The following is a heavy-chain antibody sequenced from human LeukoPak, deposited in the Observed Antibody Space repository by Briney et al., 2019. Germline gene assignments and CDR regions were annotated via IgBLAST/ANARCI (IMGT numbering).Heavy chain of an antibody. V-gene: IGHV1-69*13. CDR3: ARDQSYFLAASDAFDI. J-gene: IGHJ3*02. Sequence: SVKVSCKASGGTFSSYAISWVRQAPGQGLEWMGRIIPIFGTANYAQKFQGRVTITADESTSTAYMELSSLRSEDTAVYYCARDQSYFLAASDAFDIWGQGTMVTVSS. CDR1: GGTFSSYA. CDR2: IIPIFGTA. D-gene: IGHD6-25*01.